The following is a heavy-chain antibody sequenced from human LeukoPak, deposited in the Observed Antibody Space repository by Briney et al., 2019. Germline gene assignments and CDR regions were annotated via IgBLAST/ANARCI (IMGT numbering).Heavy chain of an antibody. J-gene: IGHJ4*02. CDR2: IYYTGST. CDR1: GGSISNYY. Sequence: PSETLSLTCTISGGSISNYYWTWIRQPPGKGLEWIGYIYYTGSTDYNPSLRSRVTISLDTSKNQFSLKLTPVTAADTAVYYCATFQDYYDSSGYYYPFDYWGRGTLVTVSS. V-gene: IGHV4-59*08. D-gene: IGHD3-22*01. CDR3: ATFQDYYDSSGYYYPFDY.